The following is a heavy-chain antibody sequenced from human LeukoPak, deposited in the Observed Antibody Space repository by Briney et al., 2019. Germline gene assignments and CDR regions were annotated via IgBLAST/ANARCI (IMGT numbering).Heavy chain of an antibody. Sequence: GGSLRLSCAASGFTFSSYAMHWVRQAPGKGLEYVSAISSNGGSTCYANSVKGRFTISRDNSKNTLYLQMGSLRAEDMAVYYCARGTYDFWSGYNWFDPWGQGTLVTVSS. CDR1: GFTFSSYA. V-gene: IGHV3-64*01. CDR2: ISSNGGST. J-gene: IGHJ5*02. D-gene: IGHD3-3*01. CDR3: ARGTYDFWSGYNWFDP.